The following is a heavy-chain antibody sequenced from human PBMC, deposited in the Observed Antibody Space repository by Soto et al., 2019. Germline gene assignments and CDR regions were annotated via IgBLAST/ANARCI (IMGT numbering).Heavy chain of an antibody. CDR3: ARDWVVRGLLWFGESAGYGMDV. CDR2: INPSGGST. Sequence: ASVKVSCKASGYTFTSYYMHWVRQAPGQGLEWMGIINPSGGSTSYAQKFHGRVTMTRDTSTSTVYMELSSLRSEDTAVYYCARDWVVRGLLWFGESAGYGMDVWGQGTTVTVSS. J-gene: IGHJ6*02. V-gene: IGHV1-46*01. CDR1: GYTFTSYY. D-gene: IGHD3-10*01.